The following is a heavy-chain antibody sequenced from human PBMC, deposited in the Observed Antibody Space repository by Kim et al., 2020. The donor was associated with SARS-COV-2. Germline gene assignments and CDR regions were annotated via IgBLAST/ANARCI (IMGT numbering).Heavy chain of an antibody. V-gene: IGHV3-15*01. CDR1: GFTFSNAW. Sequence: GGSLRLSCAASGFTFSNAWMSWVRQAPGKGLEWVGRIKSKTDGGTTDYAAPVKGRFTISRDDSKNTLYLQMNSLKTEDTAVYYCTTEAYYYDSSGYPVPCFQHWGQGTLVTVSS. CDR2: IKSKTDGGTT. CDR3: TTEAYYYDSSGYPVPCFQH. J-gene: IGHJ1*01. D-gene: IGHD3-22*01.